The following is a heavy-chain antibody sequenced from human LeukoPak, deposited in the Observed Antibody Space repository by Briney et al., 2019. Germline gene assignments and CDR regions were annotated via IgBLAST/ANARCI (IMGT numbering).Heavy chain of an antibody. J-gene: IGHJ3*02. V-gene: IGHV3-9*01. CDR3: AKDINGGYYDSSGYWANLGAFDI. D-gene: IGHD3-22*01. Sequence: ALRIFFASLGIPLGDFCNAWVRAGPREGLEWVSGNSWNSGCLGYADSVKGRFTISRDNAKNSLYLQMNSLRAEDTALYYCAKDINGGYYDSSGYWANLGAFDIWGQGTMVTVSS. CDR2: NSWNSGCL. CDR1: IPLGDFC.